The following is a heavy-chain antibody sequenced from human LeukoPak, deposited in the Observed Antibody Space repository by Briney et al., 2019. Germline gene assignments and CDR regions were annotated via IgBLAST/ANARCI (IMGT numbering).Heavy chain of an antibody. CDR1: GGSISSYY. V-gene: IGHV4-59*01. CDR2: TYYSGTT. J-gene: IGHJ4*02. Sequence: PSETLSLTCTVSGGSISSYYWSWIRPPPGKGLEWIGYTYYSGTTNYNPSLKSRVTISVDTSKNQFSLKLSSVTAADTAVYYCAISSSWYFDYWGQGTLVTVSS. D-gene: IGHD6-13*01. CDR3: AISSSWYFDY.